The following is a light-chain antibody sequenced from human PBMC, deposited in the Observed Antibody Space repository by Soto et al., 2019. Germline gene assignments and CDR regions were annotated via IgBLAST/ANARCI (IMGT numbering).Light chain of an antibody. Sequence: QSALTQPASVSGSPGQSITISCTGANSDVGNYNLVSWYQQHPDRAPKLIIYEGSKRPSGVSDRFSGSKSGNTVSLTISGLQAEDEADYYCSSYRTGGSYVFGTGTKLTVL. CDR3: SSYRTGGSYV. CDR1: NSDVGNYNL. CDR2: EGS. J-gene: IGLJ1*01. V-gene: IGLV2-14*02.